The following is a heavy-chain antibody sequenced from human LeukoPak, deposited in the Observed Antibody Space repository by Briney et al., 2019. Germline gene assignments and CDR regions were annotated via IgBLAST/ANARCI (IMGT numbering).Heavy chain of an antibody. CDR2: IFFSGST. CDR3: AGTNGDYVFDY. Sequence: KSSETLSLTCTVSGGSISSYYWSWIRQPPGKGLDWIGYIFFSGSTIYNPSLKSRVTISVDTSKNQFSLKLNSVTAADTAVYYCAGTNGDYVFDYWGQGTLVTVSS. D-gene: IGHD4-17*01. J-gene: IGHJ4*02. CDR1: GGSISSYY. V-gene: IGHV4-59*08.